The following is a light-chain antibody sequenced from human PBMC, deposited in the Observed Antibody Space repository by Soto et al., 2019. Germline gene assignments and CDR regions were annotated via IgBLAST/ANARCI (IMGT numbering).Light chain of an antibody. J-gene: IGLJ2*01. V-gene: IGLV1-44*01. CDR2: TAG. Sequence: QSVLTQPLSASASPGQRVTISCSGGSSNIGSNTVAWYQHLPGTAPPRLIFTAGQRPSGVPGRFSGSKSGTSASLAISGLQAGDEADYYCQSYDSSLSGVVFGGGTKLTVL. CDR1: SSNIGSNT. CDR3: QSYDSSLSGVV.